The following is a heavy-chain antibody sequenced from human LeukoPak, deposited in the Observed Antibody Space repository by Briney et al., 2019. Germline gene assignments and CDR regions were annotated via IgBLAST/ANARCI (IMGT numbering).Heavy chain of an antibody. Sequence: GGSLRLSCAASGFTFSIYWMHWVRQAPGEGLVWVSRINSDGSSTSYADSVKGRFTISRDNAKNTLYLQMNSLRAEDTAVYYCARAGLVYYFDYWGQGTLVTVSS. V-gene: IGHV3-74*01. CDR1: GFTFSIYW. CDR3: ARAGLVYYFDY. CDR2: INSDGSST. J-gene: IGHJ4*02. D-gene: IGHD3/OR15-3a*01.